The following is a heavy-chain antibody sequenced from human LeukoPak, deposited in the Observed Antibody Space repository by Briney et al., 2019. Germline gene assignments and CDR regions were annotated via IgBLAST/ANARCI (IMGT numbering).Heavy chain of an antibody. V-gene: IGHV3-53*01. CDR1: GFTVSNNY. Sequence: PGGSLRLSCAASGFTVSNNYMSWVRQAPGKGLEWISGVNTGDGNIYYAESVKGRFTISRDNSKNTLYLQMSSLRAEATAVYSCAKACGGSWYYFDSWGQGALVTVSS. CDR2: VNTGDGNI. J-gene: IGHJ4*02. D-gene: IGHD6-13*01. CDR3: AKACGGSWYYFDS.